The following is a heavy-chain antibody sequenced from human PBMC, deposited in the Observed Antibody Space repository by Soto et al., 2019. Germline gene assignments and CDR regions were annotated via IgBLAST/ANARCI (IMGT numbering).Heavy chain of an antibody. Sequence: QVQLVQSGAAVKKPGASVKVSCKAAGYNFMRYGFTWVRQAPGQGLEWMGWINVDNGETKYPQKIQGRVTMTTDTSTGTVYMELRSLTSDDRAVYYCARWISGGYSDWFDPWGHGTLVTVSS. D-gene: IGHD1-26*01. CDR3: ARWISGGYSDWFDP. J-gene: IGHJ5*02. V-gene: IGHV1-18*04. CDR1: GYNFMRYG. CDR2: INVDNGET.